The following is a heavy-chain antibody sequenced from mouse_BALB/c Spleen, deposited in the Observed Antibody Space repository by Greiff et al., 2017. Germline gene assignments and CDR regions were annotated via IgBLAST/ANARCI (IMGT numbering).Heavy chain of an antibody. V-gene: IGHV1S34*01. D-gene: IGHD1-1*01. J-gene: IGHJ4*01. CDR2: ISCYNGAT. Sequence: LVKTGASVKISCKASGYSFTGYYMHWVKQSHGKSLEWIGYISCYNGATSYNQKFKGKATFTVDTSSSTAYMQFNSLTSEDSAVYYCARGYGSSYDAMDYWGQGTSVTVSS. CDR3: ARGYGSSYDAMDY. CDR1: GYSFTGYY.